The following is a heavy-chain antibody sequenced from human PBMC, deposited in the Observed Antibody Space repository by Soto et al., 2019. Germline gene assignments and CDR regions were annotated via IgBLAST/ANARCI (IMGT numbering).Heavy chain of an antibody. Sequence: PVGSLRLSCAASGFTFSSYAMHWVRQAPGKGLEWVAVISYDGSNKYYADSVKGRFTISRDNSKNTLYPQMNSLRAEDTAVYYCARDAKGGHAARDAFDIWGQGTMVTVSS. CDR2: ISYDGSNK. CDR3: ARDAKGGHAARDAFDI. CDR1: GFTFSSYA. V-gene: IGHV3-30-3*01. J-gene: IGHJ3*02.